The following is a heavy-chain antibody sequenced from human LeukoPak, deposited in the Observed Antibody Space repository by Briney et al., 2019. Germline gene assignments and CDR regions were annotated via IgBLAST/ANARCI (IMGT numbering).Heavy chain of an antibody. Sequence: SETLSLTCTVSGGSISSGGYSWSWIRQYPGKGLEWIGYIYYSGSTDYNPSLKSRATISGDTSKNQFSLKLSSVTAADTAVYYCAGVSGTFDYWGQGTLVTVSS. CDR3: AGVSGTFDY. CDR1: GGSISSGGYS. D-gene: IGHD3-3*01. J-gene: IGHJ4*02. V-gene: IGHV4-31*03. CDR2: IYYSGST.